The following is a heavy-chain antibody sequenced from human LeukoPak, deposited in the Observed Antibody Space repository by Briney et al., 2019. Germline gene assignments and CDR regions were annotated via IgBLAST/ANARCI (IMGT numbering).Heavy chain of an antibody. D-gene: IGHD6-6*01. V-gene: IGHV3-30-3*01. CDR3: ARDAASSRGAFDI. CDR1: GFTFSSYA. CDR2: ISYDGSNK. Sequence: GGSLRLSCAASGFTFSSYAMHWVRQAPGKGLEWVAVISYDGSNKYYADSVKGRFTISRDNSKNTLYLQMNSLRAEDTAVYYCARDAASSRGAFDIWGQGTMVTVSS. J-gene: IGHJ3*02.